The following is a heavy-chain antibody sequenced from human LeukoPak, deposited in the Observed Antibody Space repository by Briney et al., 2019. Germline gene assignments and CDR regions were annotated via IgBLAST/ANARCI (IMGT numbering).Heavy chain of an antibody. Sequence: ASVKVSYKASGYTFTSYAMHWVRQAPGQRLEWMGWINAGNGNTKYSQEFQGRVTITRDTSASTAYMELSSLRSEDTAVYYCARGGHSSSRYDPWGQGTLVTVSS. CDR1: GYTFTSYA. V-gene: IGHV1-3*01. CDR2: INAGNGNT. CDR3: ARGGHSSSRYDP. J-gene: IGHJ5*02. D-gene: IGHD6-13*01.